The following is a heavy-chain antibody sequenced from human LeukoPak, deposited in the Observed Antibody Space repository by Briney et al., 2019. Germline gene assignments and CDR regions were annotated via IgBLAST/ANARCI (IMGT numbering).Heavy chain of an antibody. D-gene: IGHD3-10*01. V-gene: IGHV3-33*01. CDR1: GFTFSSYG. J-gene: IGHJ4*02. CDR2: IWYDGSNK. Sequence: GRSLRLSCAASGFTFSSYGMHWVRQAPGKGLEWVADIWYDGSNKYYADSVKGRFTISRDNSKNTLYLQMNSLRAEDTAVYYCARDGYGGTMVREVQPRYYFDYWGQGTLVTVSS. CDR3: ARDGYGGTMVREVQPRYYFDY.